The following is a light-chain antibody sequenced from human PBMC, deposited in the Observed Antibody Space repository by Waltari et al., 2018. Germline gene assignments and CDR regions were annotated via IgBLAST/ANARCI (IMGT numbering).Light chain of an antibody. J-gene: IGLJ1*01. Sequence: SYELTQPPSVSVSPGQTARITCSGPKLPSKYAFWFQQKSGQAPRLVIYEDTKRPSGIPERFSGSSSGTVATLTITGAQVDDEADYYCYSSDSTGLRVFGGGTTVVVL. CDR3: YSSDSTGLRV. CDR2: EDT. CDR1: KLPSKY. V-gene: IGLV3-10*01.